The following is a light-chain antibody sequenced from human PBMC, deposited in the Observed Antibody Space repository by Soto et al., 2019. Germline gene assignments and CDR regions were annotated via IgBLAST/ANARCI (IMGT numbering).Light chain of an antibody. Sequence: QSVLTQPRSVSGSPGQSVTISCTGTSRDVGGYNFVSWYQHHPGKAPKLMIYDVNKRPYGVPDRFSGSKSGNTASLTISGLLAEDEADYYCCSYASSYTWVFGGGTKLTVL. V-gene: IGLV2-11*01. J-gene: IGLJ3*02. CDR2: DVN. CDR1: SRDVGGYNF. CDR3: CSYASSYTWV.